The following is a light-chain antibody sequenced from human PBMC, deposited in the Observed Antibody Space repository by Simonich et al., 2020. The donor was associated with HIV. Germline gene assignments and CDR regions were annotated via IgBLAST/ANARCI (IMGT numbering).Light chain of an antibody. CDR3: QQYYSTPPYT. CDR2: WAA. Sequence: DIVMTQSPDSLAVSLGERVTINCKSSQGVFNSSNNKNSLAWYQQKTGQPPKLLIYWAATRESGVPDRFSGSGSGTDFTLTISSLQAEDVAVYYCQQYYSTPPYTFGQGTKLEIK. V-gene: IGKV4-1*01. J-gene: IGKJ2*01. CDR1: QGVFNSSNNKNS.